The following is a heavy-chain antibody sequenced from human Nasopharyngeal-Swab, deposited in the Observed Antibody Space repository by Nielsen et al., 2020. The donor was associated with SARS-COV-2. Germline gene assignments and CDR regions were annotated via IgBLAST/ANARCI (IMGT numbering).Heavy chain of an antibody. Sequence: GESLKISCAASGFTFSSYGMHWVRQAPGKGLEWVAVISYDGSNKYYADSVKGRFTISRGNSKNTLYLQMNSLRAEDTAVYYCAKDSSFDCSSTSCYSHFDYWGQGTLVTVSS. CDR3: AKDSSFDCSSTSCYSHFDY. CDR2: ISYDGSNK. D-gene: IGHD2-2*01. CDR1: GFTFSSYG. J-gene: IGHJ4*02. V-gene: IGHV3-30*18.